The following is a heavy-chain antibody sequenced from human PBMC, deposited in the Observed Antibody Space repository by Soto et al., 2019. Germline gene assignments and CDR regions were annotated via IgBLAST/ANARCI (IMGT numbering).Heavy chain of an antibody. J-gene: IGHJ4*02. D-gene: IGHD2-21*01. CDR2: ISHDGNNK. V-gene: IGHV3-30-3*01. CDR3: ARVSGHIYATLHGPFYH. Sequence: QVQLVESGGGVVQPGRSLRLSCAASGFTFNRHPLHWVRQAPGKGLEWVAVISHDGNNKYYADSVKGLFTISRDNSMNLLYLQMHGMRHEDTARFYCARVSGHIYATLHGPFYHWGQGALGTVSS. CDR1: GFTFNRHP.